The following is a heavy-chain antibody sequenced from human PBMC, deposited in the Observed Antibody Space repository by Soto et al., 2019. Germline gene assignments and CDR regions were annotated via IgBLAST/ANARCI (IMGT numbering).Heavy chain of an antibody. V-gene: IGHV3-23*01. CDR3: AKEDYGPYYYMGV. D-gene: IGHD3-16*01. CDR2: LSGSGGST. Sequence: EVQLLESGGGLVQPGGSLRLSCAASGFTFSSYAMSWVRQAPGKGLEWVSALSGSGGSTSYADSVKGRFTISRDNSKNTLYRQMNSLRAEDTAVYYCAKEDYGPYYYMGVWGKGTTVTVSS. J-gene: IGHJ6*03. CDR1: GFTFSSYA.